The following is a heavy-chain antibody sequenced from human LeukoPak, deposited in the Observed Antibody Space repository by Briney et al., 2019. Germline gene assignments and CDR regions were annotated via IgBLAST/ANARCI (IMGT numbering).Heavy chain of an antibody. CDR3: AKYWSRAFDS. CDR1: GFTFRSYW. D-gene: IGHD1-1*01. CDR2: TSQDASRT. V-gene: IGHV3-7*01. J-gene: IGHJ4*02. Sequence: PGGSLRLSCATPGFTFRSYWMSWVRQAPGKGLEWVGHTSQDASRTDVADSLKGRFTISRDYATNSLFLHMTRLRADDTAVYYCAKYWSRAFDSWGQGTLVSVSS.